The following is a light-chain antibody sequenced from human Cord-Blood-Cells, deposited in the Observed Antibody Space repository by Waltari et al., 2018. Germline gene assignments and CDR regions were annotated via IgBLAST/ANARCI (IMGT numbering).Light chain of an antibody. CDR1: QNISND. Sequence: DIQMTQSPSSLSASVGDRVTITCQASQNISNDLNWYQQKPGKAPKLLNYDSSNLETGVPSRFSGSGSGTDFTFTISSLQPEDIATYYCQQYDNLPLTFGGGTKVEIK. CDR2: DSS. V-gene: IGKV1-33*01. CDR3: QQYDNLPLT. J-gene: IGKJ4*01.